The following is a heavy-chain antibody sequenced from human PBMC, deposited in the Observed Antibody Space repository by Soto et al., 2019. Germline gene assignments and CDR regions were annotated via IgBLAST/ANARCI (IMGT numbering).Heavy chain of an antibody. J-gene: IGHJ4*02. CDR3: ARIRGWGWLGPNDY. CDR2: IFSNDAK. V-gene: IGHV2-26*01. D-gene: IGHD3-10*01. Sequence: QVTLKESGPVLVKPTETLTLTCTVSGFSLSNARMSVSWIRQPPGKALEWLAHIFSNDAKSYSASLKSRLTIFMNTSKSQVVLTMTNMDPADTATYFCARIRGWGWLGPNDYWGQGTLVTVSS. CDR1: GFSLSNARMS.